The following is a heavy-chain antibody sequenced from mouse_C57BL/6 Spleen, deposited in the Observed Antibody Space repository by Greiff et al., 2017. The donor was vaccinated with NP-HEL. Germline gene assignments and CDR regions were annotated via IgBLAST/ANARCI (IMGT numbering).Heavy chain of an antibody. CDR3: ARFHYYGSSYEGFDY. CDR2: IYPGSGST. CDR1: GYTFTSYW. J-gene: IGHJ2*01. D-gene: IGHD1-1*01. Sequence: VQLQQPGAELVKPGASVKMSCKASGYTFTSYWITWVKQRPGQGLEWIGDIYPGSGSTNYNEKFKSKATLTVDTSSSTAYMQLSSLTSEDSAVYYCARFHYYGSSYEGFDYWGQGTTLTVSS. V-gene: IGHV1-55*01.